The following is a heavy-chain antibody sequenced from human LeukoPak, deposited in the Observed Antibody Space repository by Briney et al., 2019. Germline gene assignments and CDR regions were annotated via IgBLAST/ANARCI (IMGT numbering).Heavy chain of an antibody. V-gene: IGHV3-9*01. CDR1: GFTFDDYA. D-gene: IGHD3-22*01. CDR3: AKGSYYDSSGYYSY. Sequence: PGGSLRLSCAASGFTFDDYAMHWVRQAPGKGLEWVSGISWNSGSIGYADSVKGRFTISRDNAKNSLYLQMNSLRAEDTALYYCAKGSYYDSSGYYSYWGQGTLVTASS. CDR2: ISWNSGSI. J-gene: IGHJ4*02.